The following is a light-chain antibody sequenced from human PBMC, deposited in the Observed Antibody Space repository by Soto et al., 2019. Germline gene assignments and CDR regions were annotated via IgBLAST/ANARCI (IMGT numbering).Light chain of an antibody. CDR1: SSDVGSYNY. CDR2: EVS. V-gene: IGLV2-8*01. J-gene: IGLJ1*01. Sequence: QSALTQPPSASGSPGQSVTISCTGTSSDVGSYNYVSWYQQHPGKAPRLLIYEVSKRPSGVPDRFSGSKSGNTASLTVSGLQAEDEADYYCSSYAGSNRVFGTGTKLT. CDR3: SSYAGSNRV.